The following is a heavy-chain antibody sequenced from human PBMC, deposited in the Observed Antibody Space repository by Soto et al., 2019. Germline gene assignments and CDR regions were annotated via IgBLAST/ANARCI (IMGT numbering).Heavy chain of an antibody. CDR3: ALQVAATDAFDY. V-gene: IGHV1-24*01. Sequence: ASVKVSCKASGYTLTELSMHWVRRAPGKGLEWVGGFDPEDGETIYAQKFQGRVTMTEDTSTDTAYMELSSLRSEDTAVYYCALQVAATDAFDYWGQGTLVIVSS. J-gene: IGHJ4*02. D-gene: IGHD2-15*01. CDR1: GYTLTELS. CDR2: FDPEDGET.